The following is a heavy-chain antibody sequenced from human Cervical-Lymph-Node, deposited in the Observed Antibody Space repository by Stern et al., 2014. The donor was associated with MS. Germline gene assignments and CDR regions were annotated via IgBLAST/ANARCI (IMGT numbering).Heavy chain of an antibody. CDR2: INNNSSHT. J-gene: IGHJ4*02. V-gene: IGHV3-21*01. CDR1: GFTFSHYS. CDR3: ARARVGDYARSPHLDS. D-gene: IGHD4-17*01. Sequence: EVQLVESGGGLVKPGESLRLSCDASGFTFSHYSINWVRQAPGKGLEWISSINNNSSHTYYADSVEGRFTISRDSAKDSVSLHMVSLRAEDTAVYYCARARVGDYARSPHLDSWGQGTLVTVSS.